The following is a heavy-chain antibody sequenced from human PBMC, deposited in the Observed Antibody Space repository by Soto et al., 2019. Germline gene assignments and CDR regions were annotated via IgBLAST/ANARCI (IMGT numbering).Heavy chain of an antibody. CDR2: IIPILGIA. CDR3: ARDLQAYYDFWSGST. V-gene: IGHV1-69*04. CDR1: GGTFSSYT. Sequence: ASVTVSCKASGGTFSSYTISWVRQAPGQGLEWMGRIIPILGIANYAQKFQGRVTITADKSTSTAYMELSSLRSEDTAVYYCARDLQAYYDFWSGSTWGQGTLVTVSS. J-gene: IGHJ4*02. D-gene: IGHD3-3*01.